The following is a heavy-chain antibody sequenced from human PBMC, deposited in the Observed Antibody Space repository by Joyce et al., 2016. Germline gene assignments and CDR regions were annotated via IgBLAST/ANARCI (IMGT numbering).Heavy chain of an antibody. CDR3: AKVGEGSAVYFYYMDV. CDR1: GFTFSSYA. CDR2: ISGSGGSI. V-gene: IGHV3-23*01. J-gene: IGHJ6*03. D-gene: IGHD4-17*01. Sequence: EVQLLESGGGLVQPAGSLRLSCAASGFTFSSYAMGWVRQARGKGVEWVSVISGSGGSIYDADSVEGRFTFSRDNSKNTLYLQMSSRRAEDTAVYYCAKVGEGSAVYFYYMDVWGKGTTVTVSS.